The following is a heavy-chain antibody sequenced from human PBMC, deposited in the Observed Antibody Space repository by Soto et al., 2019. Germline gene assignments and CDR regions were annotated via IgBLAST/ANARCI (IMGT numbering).Heavy chain of an antibody. CDR3: AADPYYYDSSSYDAFDY. Sequence: SVKVSCKASGFSFTSSAVQWVRQARGQRLERIGWIVVGSGSTNYAQRFQERVTITRDMTTSTVYMELSSLRSEDTAVYYCAADPYYYDSSSYDAFDYWGQGTLVTVSS. CDR2: IVVGSGST. J-gene: IGHJ4*02. D-gene: IGHD3-22*01. V-gene: IGHV1-58*01. CDR1: GFSFTSSA.